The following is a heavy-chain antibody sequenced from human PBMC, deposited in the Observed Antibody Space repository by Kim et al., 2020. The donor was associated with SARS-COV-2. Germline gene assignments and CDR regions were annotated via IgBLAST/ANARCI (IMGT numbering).Heavy chain of an antibody. Sequence: SVKVSCKASGGTFSSYAISWVRQAPGQGLEWMGMIIPILGIANYAQKFQGRVTITADKSTSTAYMELSSLSSEDTAVYYCARRITMVRGVNEGVMEVWGQGATVTVSS. V-gene: IGHV1-69*04. CDR2: IIPILGIA. J-gene: IGHJ6*02. CDR3: ARRITMVRGVNEGVMEV. D-gene: IGHD3-10*01. CDR1: GGTFSSYA.